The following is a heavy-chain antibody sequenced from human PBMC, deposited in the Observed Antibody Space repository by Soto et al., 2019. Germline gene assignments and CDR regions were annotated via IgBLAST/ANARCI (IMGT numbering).Heavy chain of an antibody. CDR3: ARDLMVRGVITHYCYYYGMDV. CDR2: IIPIFGTA. CDR1: GGTFSSYA. Sequence: QVQLVQSGAEVKKPGSSVKVSCKASGGTFSSYAISWVRQAPGQGLEWMGGIIPIFGTANYAQKFQGRVTITADESTSTAYMELSSLRSEDTAVYYCARDLMVRGVITHYCYYYGMDVWGQGTTVTVSS. V-gene: IGHV1-69*01. D-gene: IGHD3-10*01. J-gene: IGHJ6*02.